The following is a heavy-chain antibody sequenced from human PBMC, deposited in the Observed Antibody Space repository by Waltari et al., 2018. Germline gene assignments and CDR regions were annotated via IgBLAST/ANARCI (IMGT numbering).Heavy chain of an antibody. Sequence: QVQLVESGGDLVQPGASLRLSCGASGFPFSDFYMSWIRQTPGKGLEWISYISSSGDDVYYADSVKGRFTFSRDNAKNSLYLQMTSLRPEDTAVYYCARGAPFDPWGQGTLVIVSS. CDR2: ISSSGDDV. J-gene: IGHJ5*02. CDR1: GFPFSDFY. V-gene: IGHV3-11*01. CDR3: ARGAPFDP.